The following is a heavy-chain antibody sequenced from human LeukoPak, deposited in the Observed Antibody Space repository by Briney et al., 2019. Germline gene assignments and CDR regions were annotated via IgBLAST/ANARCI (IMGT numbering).Heavy chain of an antibody. J-gene: IGHJ4*02. Sequence: GSLRLSCAASGFTFGSYAMSWVRQAPWERLQWVSGISDSGGNTYYADSVRGRFTISRDNSKNTLYLQMNSLRAEDTAVYYCARHRSSWLIDYWGQGTLVTVSS. D-gene: IGHD6-6*01. CDR2: ISDSGGNT. CDR3: ARHRSSWLIDY. V-gene: IGHV3-23*01. CDR1: GFTFGSYA.